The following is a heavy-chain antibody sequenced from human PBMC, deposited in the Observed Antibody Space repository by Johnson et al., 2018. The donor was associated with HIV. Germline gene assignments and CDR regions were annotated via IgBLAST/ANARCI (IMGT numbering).Heavy chain of an antibody. D-gene: IGHD3-3*01. CDR2: INWNGGST. CDR3: TRVTIFGVTKVDALDF. CDR1: GFTFDNYG. Sequence: VQLVESGGGVVRPGGSLRLSCAASGFTFDNYGMSWFRQVPGKGLEWISGINWNGGSTTYADSVKGRFTISRDNAKKSLYLQMNSLRAEDTALYYCTRVTIFGVTKVDALDFWGQGTKVTVSS. V-gene: IGHV3-20*04. J-gene: IGHJ3*01.